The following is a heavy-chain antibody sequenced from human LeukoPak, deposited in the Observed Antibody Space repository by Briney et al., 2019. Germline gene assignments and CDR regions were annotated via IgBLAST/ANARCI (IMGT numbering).Heavy chain of an antibody. CDR1: GGSISSYY. V-gene: IGHV4-4*07. D-gene: IGHD2-21*02. CDR3: AGVVTALVGYFDY. J-gene: IGHJ4*02. Sequence: PSEPLSLTCTVSGGSISSYYWSWIRQPAGKGLEWIGHIYTSGSTNYNPSLKSRVTISVDKSKNQFSLKLSSVTAADTAVYYCAGVVTALVGYFDYWGQGTLVTVSS. CDR2: IYTSGST.